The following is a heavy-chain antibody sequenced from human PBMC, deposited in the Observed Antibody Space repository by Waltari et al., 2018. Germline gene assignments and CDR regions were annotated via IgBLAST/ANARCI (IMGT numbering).Heavy chain of an antibody. CDR2: IYHSGSS. CDR1: GYSIRRGPS. J-gene: IGHJ6*03. Sequence: QVQLQESGPGLVKPSETLSLTCAVSGYSIRRGPSWGWLRQPPEKGLEWIGSIYHSGSSYYNPSLKSRVTMSVDTSKNQFSLKVSSVTAADSAVYYCARHSDDWGSSSYYYYYMDVWGKGTTVTVSS. CDR3: ARHSDDWGSSSYYYYYMDV. V-gene: IGHV4-38-2*01. D-gene: IGHD7-27*01.